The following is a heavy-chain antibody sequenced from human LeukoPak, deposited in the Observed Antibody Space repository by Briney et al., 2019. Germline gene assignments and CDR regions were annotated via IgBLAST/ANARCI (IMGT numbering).Heavy chain of an antibody. Sequence: PSQTLSLTCTVSGGSISSGDYYWSWIRQPPGKGLEWIGYIYYSGSTYYNPSLKSRVTISVDTSKNQFSLKLSSVTAADTAVYYCARGVTWIQLCPYFDYWGQGTLVTVSS. J-gene: IGHJ4*02. CDR3: ARGVTWIQLCPYFDY. CDR2: IYYSGST. V-gene: IGHV4-30-4*08. D-gene: IGHD5-18*01. CDR1: GGSISSGDYY.